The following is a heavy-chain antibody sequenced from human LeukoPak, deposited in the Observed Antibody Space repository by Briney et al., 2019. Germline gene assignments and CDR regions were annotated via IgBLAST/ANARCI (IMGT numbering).Heavy chain of an antibody. CDR3: ARYYDSSGYYYPPYFDY. CDR1: GFTFSSYA. Sequence: PGASLRPSCAASGFTFSSYAMSWVRQAPGKGLEWVSAISGSGGSTYYADSVKGRFTISRDNSKNTLYLQMNSLRAEDTAVYYCARYYDSSGYYYPPYFDYWGQGTLVTVSS. CDR2: ISGSGGST. V-gene: IGHV3-23*01. J-gene: IGHJ4*02. D-gene: IGHD3-22*01.